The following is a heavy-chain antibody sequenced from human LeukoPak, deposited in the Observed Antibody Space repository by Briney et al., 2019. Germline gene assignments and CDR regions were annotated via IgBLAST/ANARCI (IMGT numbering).Heavy chain of an antibody. V-gene: IGHV1-46*01. Sequence: ASVKVSRKASGGTFSSYAISWVRQAPGQGLEWMGIINPSGGSTSYAQKFQGRVTMTRDTSTSTVYMELSSLRSEDTAVYYCAGYSGSYQLDYWGQGTLVTVSS. J-gene: IGHJ4*02. CDR1: GGTFSSYA. CDR3: AGYSGSYQLDY. D-gene: IGHD1-26*01. CDR2: INPSGGST.